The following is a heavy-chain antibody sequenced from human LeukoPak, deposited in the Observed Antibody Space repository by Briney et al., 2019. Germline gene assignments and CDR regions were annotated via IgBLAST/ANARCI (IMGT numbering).Heavy chain of an antibody. D-gene: IGHD7-27*01. CDR2: IYYSGST. V-gene: IGHV4-59*01. J-gene: IGHJ4*02. CDR1: GGSISSYY. CDR3: ARHRSKLGIVDY. Sequence: SETLSLTCTVSGGSISSYYWNWIRQPPGKGLERIGYIYYSGSTNYNPSLKSRVTISVDTSKNQSSLKLSSVTAADTAVYYCARHRSKLGIVDYWGQGTLVTVSS.